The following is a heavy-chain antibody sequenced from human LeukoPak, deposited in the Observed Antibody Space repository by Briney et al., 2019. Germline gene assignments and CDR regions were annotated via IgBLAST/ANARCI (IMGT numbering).Heavy chain of an antibody. D-gene: IGHD4-23*01. CDR1: GGSISSSNW. V-gene: IGHV4-4*02. Sequence: SETLSLTCAVSGGSISSSNWWSWVRQPPGKGLEWIGEIYHSGSTNYNPSLKSRVTISVDTSKNQFSLRLSSVTAADTAVYYCARDAPIDYGGNSNWFDPWGQGTLVTVSS. CDR3: ARDAPIDYGGNSNWFDP. CDR2: IYHSGST. J-gene: IGHJ5*02.